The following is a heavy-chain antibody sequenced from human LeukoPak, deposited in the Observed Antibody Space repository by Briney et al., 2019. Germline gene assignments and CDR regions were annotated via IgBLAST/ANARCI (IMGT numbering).Heavy chain of an antibody. CDR3: ARDRPRGSNYIHYMDV. CDR2: INPNSGGT. V-gene: IGHV1-2*02. J-gene: IGHJ6*03. CDR1: GYTFTGYY. D-gene: IGHD4-11*01. Sequence: GASVKVSCKASGYTFTGYYMHWVRRAPGQGLEWMGWINPNSGGTNYAQKFQGRVTMTRDTSISTAYMELSRLRSDDTAVYYCARDRPRGSNYIHYMDVWGKGTTVTVSS.